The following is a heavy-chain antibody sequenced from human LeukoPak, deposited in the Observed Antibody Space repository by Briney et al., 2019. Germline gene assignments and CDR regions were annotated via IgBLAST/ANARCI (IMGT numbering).Heavy chain of an antibody. J-gene: IGHJ4*02. Sequence: PSETLSLTCAVSGGSISTYYWSWIRQPPGKGLEWIGYIHYSGSSNYNPSLKSRVTISLDTSKNQFSLKLSSVTAADTAVYYCARSPHILTGENFDYWGQGTLVTVSS. CDR1: GGSISTYY. V-gene: IGHV4-59*12. CDR3: ARSPHILTGENFDY. D-gene: IGHD3-9*01. CDR2: IHYSGSS.